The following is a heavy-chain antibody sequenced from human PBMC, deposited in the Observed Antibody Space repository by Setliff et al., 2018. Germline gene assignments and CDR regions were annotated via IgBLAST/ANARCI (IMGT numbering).Heavy chain of an antibody. CDR2: IIPILGIA. Sequence: ASVKVSCKASGGTFSSYAISWVRQAPGQGLEWMGGIIPILGIANYAQKFQGRVTITADKSTSTAYMELSSLRSEDTAVYYCVRMSGFLYMDVWGKGTTVTVSS. D-gene: IGHD3-3*01. V-gene: IGHV1-69*10. CDR3: VRMSGFLYMDV. CDR1: GGTFSSYA. J-gene: IGHJ6*03.